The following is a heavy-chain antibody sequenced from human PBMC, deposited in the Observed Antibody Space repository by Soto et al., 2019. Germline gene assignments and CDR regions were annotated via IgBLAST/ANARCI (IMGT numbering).Heavy chain of an antibody. CDR3: XXXXXXXXXXDV. V-gene: IGHV3-23*01. J-gene: IGHJ6*02. Sequence: APGKGLEWVSAISGGGGSTYYADSVKGPFTISRDNSKNTLYLQMNSLRAEDTAVYYXXXXXXXXXXXDVWGQGTTVTVSS. CDR2: ISGGGGST.